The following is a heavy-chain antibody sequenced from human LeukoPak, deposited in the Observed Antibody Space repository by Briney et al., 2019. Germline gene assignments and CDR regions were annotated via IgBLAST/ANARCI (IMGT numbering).Heavy chain of an antibody. CDR2: IYYSGST. V-gene: IGHV4-39*07. CDR1: GGSISSSSYY. Sequence: SETLSLTCTVSGGSISSSSYYWGWIRQPPGKGLEWIGSIYYSGSTYYNPSLKSRVTISVDTSKNQFSLKLSSVTAADTAVYYCARDSQVTIFGVVIIFGPPDYWGQGTLVTVSS. J-gene: IGHJ4*02. CDR3: ARDSQVTIFGVVIIFGPPDY. D-gene: IGHD3-3*01.